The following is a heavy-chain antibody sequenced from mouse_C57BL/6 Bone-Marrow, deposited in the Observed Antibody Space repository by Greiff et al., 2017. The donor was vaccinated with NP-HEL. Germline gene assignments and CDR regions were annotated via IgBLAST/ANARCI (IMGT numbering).Heavy chain of an antibody. CDR1: GYTFTSYT. J-gene: IGHJ2*01. CDR3: ARRPLDGYYAHFDY. D-gene: IGHD2-3*01. Sequence: LQESGAELARPGASVKMSCKASGYTFTSYTMHWVKQRPGQGLEWIGYINPSSGYTKYNQKFKDKATLTADKSSSTAYMQLSSLTSEDAAVYYCARRPLDGYYAHFDYWGQGTTLTVSS. CDR2: INPSSGYT. V-gene: IGHV1-4*01.